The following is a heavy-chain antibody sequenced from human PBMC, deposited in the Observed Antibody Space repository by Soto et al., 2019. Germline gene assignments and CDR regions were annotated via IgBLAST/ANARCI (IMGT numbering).Heavy chain of an antibody. CDR3: ARHDCISTSCYYYYYYGMDA. CDR2: IIPIFATA. CDR1: GGTFSSYA. D-gene: IGHD2-2*01. J-gene: IGHJ6*02. V-gene: IGHV1-69*12. Sequence: QVQLVQSGAEVKKPGSSVKVSCKASGGTFSSYAISWVRQAPGQGLEWMGGIIPIFATANYAQKFQGRVTITADESTSTAYMELSSLRSEDTAVYYCARHDCISTSCYYYYYYGMDAWGQGTTVTVSS.